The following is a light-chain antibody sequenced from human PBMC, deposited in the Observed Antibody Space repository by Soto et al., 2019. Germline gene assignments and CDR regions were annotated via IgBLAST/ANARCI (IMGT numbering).Light chain of an antibody. Sequence: DIQMTQSPSSLSASLGDRVTITCRASQSISNFLNLFQHKPGNAPKLLISAASTLQSGVPPRFSGSESGTDFTLTISSLQPEDSASYYCQQYYNSVLTFGGGTKVDIK. V-gene: IGKV1-39*01. J-gene: IGKJ4*01. CDR1: QSISNF. CDR3: QQYYNSVLT. CDR2: AAS.